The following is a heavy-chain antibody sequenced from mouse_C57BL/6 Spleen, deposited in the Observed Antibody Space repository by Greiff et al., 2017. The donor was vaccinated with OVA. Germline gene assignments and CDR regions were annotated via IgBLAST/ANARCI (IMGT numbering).Heavy chain of an antibody. V-gene: IGHV1-75*01. CDR1: GYTFTDYY. D-gene: IGHD1-1*01. J-gene: IGHJ2*01. Sequence: QVQLKESGPELVKPGASVKISCKASGYTFTDYYINWVKQRPGQGLEWIGWIFPGSGSTYYNEKFKGKATLTVDKSSSTAYMLLSSLTSEDSAVYFANYYGSSYEGFDYWGQGTTLTVSS. CDR3: NYYGSSYEGFDY. CDR2: IFPGSGST.